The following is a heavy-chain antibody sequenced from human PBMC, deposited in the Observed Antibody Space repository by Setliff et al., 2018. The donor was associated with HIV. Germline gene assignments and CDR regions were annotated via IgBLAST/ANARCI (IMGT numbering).Heavy chain of an antibody. CDR2: IYRSDST. CDR1: GFTVSNNY. V-gene: IGHV3-66*02. Sequence: GGSLRLSCAASGFTVSNNYMSWVRQAPGKGLEWVSVIYRSDSTYYADSVKGRFTISRDNSKNTLYLQMNSLRAEDTAAYYCAATPYYYDNSGYYYVDHWGQGTLVTVSS. CDR3: AATPYYYDNSGYYYVDH. J-gene: IGHJ4*02. D-gene: IGHD3-22*01.